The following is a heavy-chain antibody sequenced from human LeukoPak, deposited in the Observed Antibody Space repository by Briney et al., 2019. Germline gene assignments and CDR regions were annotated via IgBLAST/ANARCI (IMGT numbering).Heavy chain of an antibody. J-gene: IGHJ4*02. CDR3: ATGLSYDSSGSPLDY. CDR1: GYTFTSYY. CDR2: INPSGGST. Sequence: ASVKVSCKASGYTFTSYYMHWVRQAPGQGLEWMGIINPSGGSTSYAQKFQGRVTMTEDTSTDTAYMELSSLGSEDTAVYYCATGLSYDSSGSPLDYWGQGTLVTVSS. V-gene: IGHV1-46*01. D-gene: IGHD3-22*01.